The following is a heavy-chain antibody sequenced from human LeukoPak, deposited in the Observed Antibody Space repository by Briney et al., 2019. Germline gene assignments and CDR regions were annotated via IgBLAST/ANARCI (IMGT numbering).Heavy chain of an antibody. CDR3: ARGGENSGFDY. V-gene: IGHV3-21*01. Sequence: GGSLRLSCAASGFTFSSYNMNWVRQAPGKGLEWVSSITTSSTYTFYADSVKGRFTISRDNAKNSLYLQMNSLRAEDTALYYCARGGENSGFDYWGQGTLVIVSS. CDR1: GFTFSSYN. J-gene: IGHJ4*02. CDR2: ITTSSTYT. D-gene: IGHD6-19*01.